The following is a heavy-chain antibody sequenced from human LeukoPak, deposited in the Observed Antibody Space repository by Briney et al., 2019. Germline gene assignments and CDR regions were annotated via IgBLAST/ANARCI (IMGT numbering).Heavy chain of an antibody. D-gene: IGHD4-23*01. CDR2: MNPNSGNT. Sequence: ASVKVSCKASGYTFTSYDINWVRQATGQGLEWMGWMNPNSGNTGYAQKFQGRVTMTRNTSISTAYLEQSSLRSEVTAVYYCARERSIYGGDSSNWFDPWGQGTLVTVSS. J-gene: IGHJ5*02. CDR3: ARERSIYGGDSSNWFDP. CDR1: GYTFTSYD. V-gene: IGHV1-8*01.